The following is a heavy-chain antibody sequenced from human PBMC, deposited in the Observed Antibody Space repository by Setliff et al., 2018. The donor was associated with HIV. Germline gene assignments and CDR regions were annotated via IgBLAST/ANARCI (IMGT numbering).Heavy chain of an antibody. CDR1: GYTFTGYY. CDR3: ARGQYYYDSSGWGDYYYYMDV. CDR2: INIYSGNT. V-gene: IGHV1-18*04. Sequence: ASVKVSCKASGYTFTGYYMHWVRQAPGQGLEWMGWINIYSGNTNYAQKFQGRVTMTTDTSTSTAYMELRSLRSDDTAMYYCARGQYYYDSSGWGDYYYYMDVWGKGTTVTVSS. J-gene: IGHJ6*03. D-gene: IGHD3-22*01.